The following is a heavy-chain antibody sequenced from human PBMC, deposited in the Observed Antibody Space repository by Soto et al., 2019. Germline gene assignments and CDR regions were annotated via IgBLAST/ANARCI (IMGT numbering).Heavy chain of an antibody. D-gene: IGHD3-16*02. J-gene: IGHJ4*02. V-gene: IGHV1-2*04. CDR2: INPNSGGT. CDR1: GYTFTGYY. CDR3: ARGGLHLGELSLYVYYFDY. Sequence: ASVKVSCKASGYTFTGYYMHWVRQAPGQGLEWMGWINPNSGGTNYAQKFQGWVTMTRETSISTAYMELSRLRSDDTAVYYCARGGLHLGELSLYVYYFDYWGQGTLVTVSS.